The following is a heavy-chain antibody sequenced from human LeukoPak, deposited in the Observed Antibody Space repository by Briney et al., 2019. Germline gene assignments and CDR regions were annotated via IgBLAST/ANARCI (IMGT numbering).Heavy chain of an antibody. Sequence: PGGSLRLSCAASGFTFSSYSMNWVRQAPGKGLEWVSYISSSSSTIFYADSVKGRFTISRDNAKNSLYLQMNSLRAEDTAVYYCARAHYYGSGSYLYYFDYWGQGTLVTVSS. D-gene: IGHD3-10*01. J-gene: IGHJ4*02. CDR3: ARAHYYGSGSYLYYFDY. V-gene: IGHV3-48*01. CDR1: GFTFSSYS. CDR2: ISSSSSTI.